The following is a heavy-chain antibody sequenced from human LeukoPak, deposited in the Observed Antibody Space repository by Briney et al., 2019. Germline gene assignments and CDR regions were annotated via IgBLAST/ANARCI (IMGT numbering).Heavy chain of an antibody. CDR1: GFTFSWYS. D-gene: IGHD2-21*02. CDR2: TSSRSTNI. Sequence: PGGSLRLSCSASGFTFSWYSMNWVRQAPGKGLEWVSYTSSRSTNIYYTDSVKGRFTISRDNAKNSLYLQMNRLRAEDTAVYYCATGGVTTGYWGQGTLVTVSS. CDR3: ATGGVTTGY. V-gene: IGHV3-48*01. J-gene: IGHJ4*02.